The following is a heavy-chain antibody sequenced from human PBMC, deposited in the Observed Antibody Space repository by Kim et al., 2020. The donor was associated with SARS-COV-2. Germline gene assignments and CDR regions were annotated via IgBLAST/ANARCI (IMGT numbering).Heavy chain of an antibody. CDR1: GFTFSAYD. D-gene: IGHD3-16*01. CDR3: VRDRMGGAFDI. J-gene: IGHJ3*02. Sequence: GGSLRLSCATSGFTFSAYDMNWVRRAPGKGLLWLSFITKSSTTIYYANSVKGRFTISRDNAKNSLYLQMNSLRDEDTALYYCVRDRMGGAFDIWGQGTMVTVSS. CDR2: ITKSSTTI. V-gene: IGHV3-48*02.